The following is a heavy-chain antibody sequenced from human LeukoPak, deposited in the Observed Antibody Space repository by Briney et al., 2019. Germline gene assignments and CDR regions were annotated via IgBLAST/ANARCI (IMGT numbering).Heavy chain of an antibody. CDR3: VRLVTERRGRPYWYYFDY. J-gene: IGHJ4*02. CDR2: INHVANTI. Sequence: AGGSLRLSSVASGFTFSSYEMNWVRQAPGKGLEWIAYINHVANTIYYADSVKGRFTISRDNAKTSVHLQVNSLRGEDTAVYYCVRLVTERRGRPYWYYFDYGGQGTLVTVSS. CDR1: GFTFSSYE. D-gene: IGHD2-8*02. V-gene: IGHV3-48*03.